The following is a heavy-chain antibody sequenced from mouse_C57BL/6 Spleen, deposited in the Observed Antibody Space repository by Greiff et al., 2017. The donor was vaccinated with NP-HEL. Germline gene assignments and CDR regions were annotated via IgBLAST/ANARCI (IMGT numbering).Heavy chain of an antibody. D-gene: IGHD2-2*01. CDR3: TRAGGYYGYFDV. V-gene: IGHV1-15*01. CDR1: GYTFTDYE. CDR2: IDPETGGT. J-gene: IGHJ1*03. Sequence: VKLQESGAELVRPGASVTLSCKASGYTFTDYEMHWVKQTPVHGLEWIGAIDPETGGTAYNQKFKGKAILTADKSSSTAYMELRSLTSEDSAVYYCTRAGGYYGYFDVWGTGTTVTVSS.